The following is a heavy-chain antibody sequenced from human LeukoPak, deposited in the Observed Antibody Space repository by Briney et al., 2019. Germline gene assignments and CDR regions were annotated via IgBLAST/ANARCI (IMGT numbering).Heavy chain of an antibody. J-gene: IGHJ6*02. Sequence: GGSLRLSCAASEFTFSSYWMNWVRQAPGKGLEWVSSISSSSSYIYYADSVKGRFTISRDNAKNSLYLQMNSLRAEDTAVYYCARDRQWLDHYGMDVWGQGTTVTVSS. D-gene: IGHD6-19*01. CDR1: EFTFSSYW. V-gene: IGHV3-21*01. CDR2: ISSSSSYI. CDR3: ARDRQWLDHYGMDV.